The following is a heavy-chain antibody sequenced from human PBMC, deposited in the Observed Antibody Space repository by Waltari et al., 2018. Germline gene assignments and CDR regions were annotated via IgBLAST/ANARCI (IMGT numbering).Heavy chain of an antibody. CDR1: GGSFSGYY. D-gene: IGHD3-16*02. J-gene: IGHJ4*02. Sequence: QVQLQQWGAGLLKPSETLSLTCAVYGGSFSGYYWSWIRQPPGKGLEWIGEIHHSGSTNYNPSLKSRVTISVDTSKNQFSLKLSSVTAADTAVYYCARSYQSAAVGGGFDYWGQGTLVTVSS. V-gene: IGHV4-34*01. CDR3: ARSYQSAAVGGGFDY. CDR2: IHHSGST.